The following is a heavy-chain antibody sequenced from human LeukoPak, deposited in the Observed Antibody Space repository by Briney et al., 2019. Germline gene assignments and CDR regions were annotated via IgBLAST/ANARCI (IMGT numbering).Heavy chain of an antibody. Sequence: SETLSLTCTVSGGSISSSSYFWGWIRQPPGKGLEWIGSTYYSGSTYYNPSLKSRVTISVDTSKNQFSLKLSSVTAADTAVYYCARHDFDNCRVHFFDHWGQGTLVTVSS. CDR1: GGSISSSSYF. D-gene: IGHD1-20*01. CDR3: ARHDFDNCRVHFFDH. J-gene: IGHJ4*02. V-gene: IGHV4-39*01. CDR2: TYYSGST.